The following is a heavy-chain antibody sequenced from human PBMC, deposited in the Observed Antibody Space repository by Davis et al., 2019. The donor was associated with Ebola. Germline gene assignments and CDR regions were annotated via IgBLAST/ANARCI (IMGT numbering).Heavy chain of an antibody. V-gene: IGHV4-39*01. J-gene: IGHJ3*02. CDR2: IYYSGST. CDR1: GGSISSSSYY. Sequence: MPSETLSLTCTVSGGSISSSSYYWGWIRQPPGKGLEWIGNIYYSGSTYYNPSLKSRVTISVDTSKNQFSLKLSSVTAADTAVYYCARGCRSLGKDAFDIWGQGTMVTVSS. D-gene: IGHD7-27*01. CDR3: ARGCRSLGKDAFDI.